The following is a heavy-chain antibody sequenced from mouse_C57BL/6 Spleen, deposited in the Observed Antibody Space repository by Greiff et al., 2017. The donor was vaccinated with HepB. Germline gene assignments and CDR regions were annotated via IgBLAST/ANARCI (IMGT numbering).Heavy chain of an antibody. CDR3: ASLPYYYGSSSYYAMDY. Sequence: EVKLVESGGGLVQPGGSLSLSCAASGFTFTDYYMSWVRQPPGKALEWLGFIRNKANGYTTEYSASVKGRFTISRDNSQSILYLQMNALRAEDSATYYCASLPYYYGSSSYYAMDYWGQGTSVTVSS. J-gene: IGHJ4*01. V-gene: IGHV7-3*01. CDR2: IRNKANGYTT. CDR1: GFTFTDYY. D-gene: IGHD1-1*01.